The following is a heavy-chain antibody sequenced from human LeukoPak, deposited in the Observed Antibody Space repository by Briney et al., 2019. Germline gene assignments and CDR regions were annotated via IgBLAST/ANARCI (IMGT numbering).Heavy chain of an antibody. J-gene: IGHJ6*03. V-gene: IGHV4-59*11. D-gene: IGHD3-10*01. Sequence: PSETLSLTCTVSGGSISSHYWSWIRQPPGKGLEWIGYIYYSGSTNYNPSLKSRVTISVDTSKNQFSLKLSSVTAADTAVYYCARRSGILGDQYYYYYYMDVWGKGTTVTVSS. CDR1: GGSISSHY. CDR3: ARRSGILGDQYYYYYYMDV. CDR2: IYYSGST.